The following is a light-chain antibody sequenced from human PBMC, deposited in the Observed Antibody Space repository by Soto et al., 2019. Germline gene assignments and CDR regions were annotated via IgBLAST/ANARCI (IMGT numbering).Light chain of an antibody. CDR2: DAS. Sequence: DIQITQSPSTLSASVGDRVTATCRASQRISRWLAWYQQKQGEAPKLLICDASNLESGVPSRFSGRGSGTEFTLTISSLQQDDFATYYCQQYNSYSPFTLGPGTKVDIK. J-gene: IGKJ3*01. CDR3: QQYNSYSPFT. V-gene: IGKV1-5*01. CDR1: QRISRW.